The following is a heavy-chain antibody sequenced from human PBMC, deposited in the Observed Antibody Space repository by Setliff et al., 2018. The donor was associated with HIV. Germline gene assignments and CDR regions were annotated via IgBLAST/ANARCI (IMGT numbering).Heavy chain of an antibody. J-gene: IGHJ4*02. CDR3: ARGYSGYDSYYFDY. D-gene: IGHD5-12*01. Sequence: GASVKVSCKASGYTFTSHGISWVRQAPGQGLEWMGWISAYSANTNYAQKLQGRVTMTTDTSTSTAYMELRSLRSDDTAVYYCARGYSGYDSYYFDYWGQGTLVTVSS. CDR1: GYTFTSHG. V-gene: IGHV1-18*01. CDR2: ISAYSANT.